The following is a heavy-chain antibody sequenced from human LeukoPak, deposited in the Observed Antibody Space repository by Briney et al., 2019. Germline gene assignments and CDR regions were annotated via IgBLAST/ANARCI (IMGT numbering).Heavy chain of an antibody. V-gene: IGHV3-23*01. CDR2: ISGSGGST. CDR3: ARLWAPAYCGGDCDY. Sequence: GGSLRLSCAASGFTFSSYAMSWVRQAPGKGLEWVSAISGSGGSTYYADSVKGRFTISRDNSKNTLYLQMNSLRAEDTAVYYCARLWAPAYCGGDCDYWGQGTLVTVSS. CDR1: GFTFSSYA. D-gene: IGHD2-21*02. J-gene: IGHJ4*02.